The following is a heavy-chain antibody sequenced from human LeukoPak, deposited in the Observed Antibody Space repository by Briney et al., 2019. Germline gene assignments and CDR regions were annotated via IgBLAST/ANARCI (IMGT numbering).Heavy chain of an antibody. V-gene: IGHV4-59*01. CDR3: ARQREHPDYYDSSGYYSMFELGY. CDR2: IYYSGST. Sequence: PSETLSLTCTVSGGSISSYYWSWIRQPPGKGLEWIGYIYYSGSTNYNPSLKSRVTISVDTSKNQFSLKLSSVTAADTAVYYCARQREHPDYYDSSGYYSMFELGYWGQGTLVTVSS. D-gene: IGHD3-22*01. J-gene: IGHJ4*02. CDR1: GGSISSYY.